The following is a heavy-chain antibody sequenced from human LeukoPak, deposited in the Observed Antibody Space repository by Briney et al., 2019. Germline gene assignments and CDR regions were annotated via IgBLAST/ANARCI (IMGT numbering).Heavy chain of an antibody. CDR2: INYSGNS. CDR3: ATEVHDYGAKPYFDY. D-gene: IGHD4-17*01. Sequence: PSETLSLTCTVSGGSFSSSSYFWGWIRQPPGKGLEWIGSINYSGNSYYNPSLKSRVTISVDTSKRQFSLKLSSVTAADTAVYYCATEVHDYGAKPYFDYWGQGTLVTVSS. J-gene: IGHJ4*02. V-gene: IGHV4-39*07. CDR1: GGSFSSSSYF.